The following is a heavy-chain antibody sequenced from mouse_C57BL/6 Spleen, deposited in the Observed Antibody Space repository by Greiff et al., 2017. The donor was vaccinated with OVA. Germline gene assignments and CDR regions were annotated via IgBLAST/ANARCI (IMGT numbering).Heavy chain of an antibody. CDR2: ISSGGDYI. V-gene: IGHV5-9-1*02. J-gene: IGHJ4*01. Sequence: EVKLMESGEGLVKPGGSLKLSCAASGFTFSSYAMSWVRQTPEKRLEWVAYISSGGDYIYYADTVKGRFTISRDNARNTLYLQMSSLKSEDTAMYYCTRDQGLLRGDYWGQGTSVTVSS. CDR1: GFTFSSYA. D-gene: IGHD1-1*01. CDR3: TRDQGLLRGDY.